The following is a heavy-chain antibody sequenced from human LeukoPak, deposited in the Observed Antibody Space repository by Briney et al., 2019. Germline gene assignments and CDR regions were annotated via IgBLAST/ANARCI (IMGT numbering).Heavy chain of an antibody. J-gene: IGHJ4*02. V-gene: IGHV3-21*01. D-gene: IGHD2/OR15-2a*01. Sequence: GGSLRLSCAASGFTFSRFSMNWVRQAPGKGLEWVSSISSSGTYIYYADSVKGRFTISRDNSKNTLYLQMNSLRAEDTAVYYCAKDLLGWGQGTLVTVSS. CDR1: GFTFSRFS. CDR3: AKDLLG. CDR2: ISSSGTYI.